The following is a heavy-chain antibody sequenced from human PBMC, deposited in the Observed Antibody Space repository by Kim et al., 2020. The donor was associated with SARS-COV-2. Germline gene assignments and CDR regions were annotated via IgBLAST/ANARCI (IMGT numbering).Heavy chain of an antibody. V-gene: IGHV3-30-3*01. CDR1: GFTFSSYA. D-gene: IGHD2-21*01. Sequence: GGSLRLSCAASGFTFSSYAMHWVRQAPGKGLEWVAVISYDGSNKYYADSVKGRFTISRDNSKNTLYLQMNSLRAEDTAVYYCARDHGGFEIVVVIAHFDYWGQGTLVTVSS. CDR3: ARDHGGFEIVVVIAHFDY. CDR2: ISYDGSNK. J-gene: IGHJ4*02.